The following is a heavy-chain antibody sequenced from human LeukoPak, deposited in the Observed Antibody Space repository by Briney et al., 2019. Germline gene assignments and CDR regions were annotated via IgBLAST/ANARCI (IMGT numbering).Heavy chain of an antibody. J-gene: IGHJ3*02. CDR2: IYTSGST. CDR3: AREHLHTYYYGSGSYYGGRRAFAI. D-gene: IGHD3-10*01. V-gene: IGHV4-4*07. Sequence: SETLSLTCTVSGGSISSYYWSWIREPAGKGLEWIGRIYTSGSTNYNPSLKSRVTMSVDTSKNHFSLKLSSVTAADTAVYYCAREHLHTYYYGSGSYYGGRRAFAIWGQGTMVTVSS. CDR1: GGSISSYY.